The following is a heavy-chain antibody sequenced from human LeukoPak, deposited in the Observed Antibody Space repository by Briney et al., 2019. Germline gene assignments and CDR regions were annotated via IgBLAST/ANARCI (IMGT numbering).Heavy chain of an antibody. CDR1: GYTLSDHY. V-gene: IGHV3-72*01. D-gene: IGHD4-17*01. J-gene: IGHJ4*02. CDR3: ARTNTVTRVDFDS. Sequence: GGSLRPSCAASGYTLSDHYIDWVRQAPGKGLEWIGRYRNRANGYTTEYATSVRGRFSFSRDDSKNSLYLQMSSLKTEDTAVYYCARTNTVTRVDFDSWGQGTLVTVSS. CDR2: YRNRANGYTT.